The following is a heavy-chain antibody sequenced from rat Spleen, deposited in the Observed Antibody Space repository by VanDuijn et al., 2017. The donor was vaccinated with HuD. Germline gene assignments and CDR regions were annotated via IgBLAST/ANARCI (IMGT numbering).Heavy chain of an antibody. D-gene: IGHD5-1*01. CDR3: ATENWDPYYWYFDF. V-gene: IGHV5-20*01. CDR2: ISYDGTAT. CDR1: GLSFSNYD. Sequence: EVQLVESGGGLVQPGRSMKLSCAASGLSFSNYDMAWVRQAPTKGLEWVASISYDGTATYYRDSVKGRFTLSRDNAKSTLYLQMDSLRSEDTATYYCATENWDPYYWYFDFWGPGTMVTVSS. J-gene: IGHJ1*01.